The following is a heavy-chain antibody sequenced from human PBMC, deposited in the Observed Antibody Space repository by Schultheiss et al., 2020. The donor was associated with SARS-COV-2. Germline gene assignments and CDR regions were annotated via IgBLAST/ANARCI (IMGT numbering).Heavy chain of an antibody. CDR3: ARVGYSYGTSYYYYGMDV. Sequence: GGSLRLSCAASGFTFSSYAMSWVRQAPGKGLVWVSRINSDGSSTSYADSVKGRFTISRDNAKNSLYLQMNSLRAEDTAVYYCARVGYSYGTSYYYYGMDVWGQGTTVTVSS. J-gene: IGHJ6*02. D-gene: IGHD5-18*01. V-gene: IGHV3-74*01. CDR2: INSDGSST. CDR1: GFTFSSYA.